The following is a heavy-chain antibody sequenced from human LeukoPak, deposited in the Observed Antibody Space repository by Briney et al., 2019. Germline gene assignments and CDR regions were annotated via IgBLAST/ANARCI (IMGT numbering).Heavy chain of an antibody. V-gene: IGHV3-21*04. CDR2: ISSSSSYI. D-gene: IGHD3-22*01. CDR3: AKCLLGYYDSSGYYPGFDY. J-gene: IGHJ4*02. Sequence: GGSLRLSCAASGFTFSSYSMNWVRQAPGKGLEWVSSISSSSSYIYYADSVKGRFTISRENSKNTLYLQMNSLRAEDTAVYYCAKCLLGYYDSSGYYPGFDYWGQGTLVTVSS. CDR1: GFTFSSYS.